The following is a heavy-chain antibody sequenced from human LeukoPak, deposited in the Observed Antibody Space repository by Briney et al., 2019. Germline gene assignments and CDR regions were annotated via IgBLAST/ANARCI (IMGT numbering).Heavy chain of an antibody. CDR3: ARRAAWSYYFDY. D-gene: IGHD3-10*01. Sequence: GESLKISCKGSGYSLTSYWIGWVRQMPGKGLEWMGIIYPGDSDTRYSPSFQGQVTISADKSISTAFLQWSSLKASDTAMYHCARRAAWSYYFDYWGQGTLVTVSS. V-gene: IGHV5-51*01. CDR1: GYSLTSYW. J-gene: IGHJ4*02. CDR2: IYPGDSDT.